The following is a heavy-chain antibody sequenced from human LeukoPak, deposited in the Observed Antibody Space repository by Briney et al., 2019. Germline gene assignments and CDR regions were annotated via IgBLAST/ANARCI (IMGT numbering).Heavy chain of an antibody. J-gene: IGHJ4*02. CDR2: LDAEDGAP. D-gene: IGHD3-22*01. CDR1: GGTFSSYA. V-gene: IGHV1-24*01. Sequence: ASVKVSCKASGGTFSSYAISWVRQAYGQGLEWMGSLDAEDGAPLYAQQFQGRVTMTEDTSTDTAHMELSGLRSEDSAIYYCATVDREYFDTSGYDYWGPGTLVTVSS. CDR3: ATVDREYFDTSGYDY.